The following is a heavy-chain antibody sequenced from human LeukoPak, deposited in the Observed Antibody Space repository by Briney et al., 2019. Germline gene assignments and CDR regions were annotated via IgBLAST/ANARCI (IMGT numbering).Heavy chain of an antibody. D-gene: IGHD3-9*01. CDR1: GFTFSTYS. CDR3: AKDFGVLRYFDWLSYFDY. J-gene: IGHJ4*02. CDR2: ISSSSSNI. V-gene: IGHV3-48*01. Sequence: GGSLRLSCVASGFTFSTYSMNWVRQAPGKGLEWVSYISSSSSNIYYADSVKGRFTISRDNAKNSLYLQMNSLRAEDTAVYYCAKDFGVLRYFDWLSYFDYWGQGTLVTVSS.